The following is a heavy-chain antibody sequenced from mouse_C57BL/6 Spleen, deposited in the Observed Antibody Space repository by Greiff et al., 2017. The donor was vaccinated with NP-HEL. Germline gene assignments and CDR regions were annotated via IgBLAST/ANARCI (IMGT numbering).Heavy chain of an antibody. V-gene: IGHV5-15*01. CDR2: ISNLAYSI. Sequence: EVMLVESGGGLVQPGGSLKLSCAASGFTFSDYGMAWVRQAPRKGPEWVAFISNLAYSIYYADTVTGRFTISRENAKNTLYLEMSSLRSEDTAMYYCSRHSTTVVEDWYFDVWGTGTTVTVSS. CDR1: GFTFSDYG. CDR3: SRHSTTVVEDWYFDV. J-gene: IGHJ1*03. D-gene: IGHD1-1*01.